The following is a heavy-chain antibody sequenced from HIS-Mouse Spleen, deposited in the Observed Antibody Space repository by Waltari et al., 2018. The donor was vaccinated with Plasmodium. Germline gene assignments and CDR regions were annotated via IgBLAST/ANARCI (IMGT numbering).Heavy chain of an antibody. Sequence: QVQLQESGPGLVKPSQTLSLTCTVSGGSISSGGYYWSWIRQHPGKGLEGIGYIYYSGSTNYNPSLKSRVTRSVDTSKNQFSLKLSSVTAADTAVYYCARDSIRFLADPWGQGTLVTVSS. J-gene: IGHJ5*02. CDR1: GGSISSGGYY. D-gene: IGHD3-3*01. CDR3: ARDSIRFLADP. CDR2: IYYSGST. V-gene: IGHV4-31*03.